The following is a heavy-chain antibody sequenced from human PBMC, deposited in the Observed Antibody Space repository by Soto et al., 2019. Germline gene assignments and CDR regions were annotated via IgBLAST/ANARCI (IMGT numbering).Heavy chain of an antibody. D-gene: IGHD3-10*01. CDR2: INVYNGNT. CDR1: GYTFTNYG. J-gene: IGHJ5*02. CDR3: ARGVGSGSYYTQYHWFDP. V-gene: IGHV1-18*01. Sequence: QVQLVQSGGEVKKPGASVKVSCKASGYTFTNYGISWVRQAPGQGLEWMGWINVYNGNTKYAQKVQGRVTMTTDTXTXTXXMELRSLRSDDTAVYYCARGVGSGSYYTQYHWFDPWGQGTLVTVSS.